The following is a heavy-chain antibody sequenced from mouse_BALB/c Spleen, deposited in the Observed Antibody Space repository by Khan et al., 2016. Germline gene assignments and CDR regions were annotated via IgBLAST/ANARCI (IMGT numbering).Heavy chain of an antibody. CDR2: ILPGGGTT. CDR1: GYTFRSYW. J-gene: IGHJ3*01. V-gene: IGHV1-9*01. Sequence: QMQLEESGAELMKPGASVKISCKATGYTFRSYWIEWVKQRPGHGPEWIGEILPGGGTTNYNEKFQGKAIFTADSSSNTAYMQFSSLTSEDSAVYYCARRRDYGSSPAWFAYWGQGTLVTVSA. D-gene: IGHD1-1*01. CDR3: ARRRDYGSSPAWFAY.